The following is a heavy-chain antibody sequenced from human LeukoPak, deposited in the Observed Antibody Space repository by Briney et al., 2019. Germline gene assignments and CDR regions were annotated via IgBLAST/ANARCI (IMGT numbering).Heavy chain of an antibody. J-gene: IGHJ4*02. CDR1: GVSFSSYT. V-gene: IGHV3-23*01. CDR3: AKWARYCTNGVCYYFDY. Sequence: GGSLRLSCAASGVSFSSYTMNWVRQAPGKGLEWVSVISGGGVSTYYADSVKGRFTISRDNSKNTLYLQMNSLRAEDTAVYYCAKWARYCTNGVCYYFDYWGQGTLVTVSS. CDR2: ISGGGVST. D-gene: IGHD2-8*01.